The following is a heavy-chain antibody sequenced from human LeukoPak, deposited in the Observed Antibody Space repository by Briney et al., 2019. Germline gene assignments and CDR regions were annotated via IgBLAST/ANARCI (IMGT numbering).Heavy chain of an antibody. V-gene: IGHV1-8*02. J-gene: IGHJ5*02. CDR1: GYSFVLYG. CDR3: ARNPLWFGELLVAFDP. Sequence: ASVKVSCKASGYSFVLYGISWVRQAPGEGPEWMGWMNPNSGNTGYAQKFQGRVTMTRNTSISTAYMELSSLRSEDTAVYYCARNPLWFGELLVAFDPWGQGTLVTVSS. D-gene: IGHD3-10*01. CDR2: MNPNSGNT.